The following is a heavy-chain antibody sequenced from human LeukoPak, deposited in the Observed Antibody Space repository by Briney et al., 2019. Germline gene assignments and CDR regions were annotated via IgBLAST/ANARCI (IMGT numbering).Heavy chain of an antibody. J-gene: IGHJ2*01. CDR3: ASEYCSSTSCYDRYFDL. Sequence: GGSLRLSCAASGFTFSSYSMNWVRQAPGKGLEWVSSISSSSSYIYYADSVKGRFTISRDNAKNSLYLQMNSLRAEDTAVYYCASEYCSSTSCYDRYFDLWGRGTLVTVSS. CDR1: GFTFSSYS. CDR2: ISSSSSYI. D-gene: IGHD2-2*01. V-gene: IGHV3-21*01.